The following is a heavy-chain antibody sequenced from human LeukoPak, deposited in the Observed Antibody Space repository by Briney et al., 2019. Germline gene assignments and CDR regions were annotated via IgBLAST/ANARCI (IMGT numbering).Heavy chain of an antibody. D-gene: IGHD3-22*01. Sequence: GGSLRLSCAASGFTFSSYSMNWVRQAPGKGLEWVSYISSSGSTIYYADSVKGRFTISRDNAKNSLYLQMNSLRAEDTAVYYCARDPITMIVVVTEDAFDIWGQGTMVTVSS. CDR1: GFTFSSYS. V-gene: IGHV3-48*04. J-gene: IGHJ3*02. CDR2: ISSSGSTI. CDR3: ARDPITMIVVVTEDAFDI.